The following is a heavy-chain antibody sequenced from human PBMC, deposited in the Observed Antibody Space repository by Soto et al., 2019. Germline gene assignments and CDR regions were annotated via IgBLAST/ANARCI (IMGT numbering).Heavy chain of an antibody. Sequence: QVHLQESGPGLVKPSETLSLFCNVSDGSMSNNYWSWIRQAPGKGLEWIGYVFYTGSTNYNPSLKSRVSISVDTSKKHFSLRLNSVTAADTAVYYCARSLTVTRFDQWGQGTRVTVS. V-gene: IGHV4-59*01. CDR2: VFYTGST. J-gene: IGHJ4*02. CDR1: DGSMSNNY. CDR3: ARSLTVTRFDQ. D-gene: IGHD4-17*01.